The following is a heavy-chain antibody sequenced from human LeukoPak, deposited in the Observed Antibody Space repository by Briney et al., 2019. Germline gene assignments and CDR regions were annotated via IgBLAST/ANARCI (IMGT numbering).Heavy chain of an antibody. D-gene: IGHD3-10*01. V-gene: IGHV3-21*01. J-gene: IGHJ4*02. CDR1: GFTFSSYS. CDR3: ATYGSGSYYYFDY. CDR2: ISSSSTYI. Sequence: PGGSLRLSCAASGFTFSSYSMNWVRQAPGKGLEWVSSISSSSTYIYYADSVKGRFTISRDNDKNSLYLQMNSLRAEDTAVYYCATYGSGSYYYFDYWGQGTLVTVSS.